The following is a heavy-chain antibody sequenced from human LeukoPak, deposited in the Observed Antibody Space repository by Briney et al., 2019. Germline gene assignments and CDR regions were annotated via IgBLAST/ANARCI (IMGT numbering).Heavy chain of an antibody. Sequence: GGSLRLSCAASGFTFSSSWMSWVRQAPGKELEWVANIKEDGSETYYVGFVKGRFTISRDNAKKSLYLQMSSLRGEDTAVYYCARVIAARPGDYFDYWGQGTLVTVSS. CDR2: IKEDGSET. CDR3: ARVIAARPGDYFDY. J-gene: IGHJ4*02. V-gene: IGHV3-7*01. D-gene: IGHD6-6*01. CDR1: GFTFSSSW.